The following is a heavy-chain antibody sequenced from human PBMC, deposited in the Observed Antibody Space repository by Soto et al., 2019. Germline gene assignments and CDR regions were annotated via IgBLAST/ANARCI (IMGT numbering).Heavy chain of an antibody. CDR2: IDYRGNA. J-gene: IGHJ5*02. V-gene: IGHV4-31*03. CDR3: ARGYSSGWYGELDP. D-gene: IGHD6-19*01. CDR1: DGSISSGNYY. Sequence: TLSLTCSVSDGSISSGNYYWSWIRQHPEKGLEWIAYIDYRGNAYYNPSLESRVSTSVDTSNNQFSLTLRSMTAADTAVYYCARGYSSGWYGELDPWGQGTLVTVS.